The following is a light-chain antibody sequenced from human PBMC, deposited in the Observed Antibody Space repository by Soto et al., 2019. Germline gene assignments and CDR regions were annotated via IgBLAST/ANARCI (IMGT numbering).Light chain of an antibody. Sequence: EIVLTQSPATLSLSPGERATLSCRASQSVSSYLAWYQQKPGQAPRLLIYDASNRATGIPARFSGSGSGTGFTLTISSLEPEDFAVYYCQQRCNWPLTFGQGTKVDIK. CDR1: QSVSSY. CDR3: QQRCNWPLT. V-gene: IGKV3-11*01. J-gene: IGKJ1*01. CDR2: DAS.